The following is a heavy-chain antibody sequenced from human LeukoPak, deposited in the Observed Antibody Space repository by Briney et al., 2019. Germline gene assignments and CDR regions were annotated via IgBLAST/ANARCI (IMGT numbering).Heavy chain of an antibody. J-gene: IGHJ4*02. D-gene: IGHD3-16*01. Sequence: SETLSLTCAVYGGSFSGYYWSWIRQPPGKGLEWIGEINHSGSTNYNPSLKSRVTISVDTSKNQFSLKLSSVTAADTAVYYCAGSYAVAGPDYWGQGTLVTVSS. CDR1: GGSFSGYY. V-gene: IGHV4-34*01. CDR3: AGSYAVAGPDY. CDR2: INHSGST.